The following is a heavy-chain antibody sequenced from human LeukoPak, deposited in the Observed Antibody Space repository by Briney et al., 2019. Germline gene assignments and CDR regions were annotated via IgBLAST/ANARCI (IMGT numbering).Heavy chain of an antibody. D-gene: IGHD3-10*01. V-gene: IGHV3-49*04. Sequence: GGSLRLSCTASGFTFGDYAMSWVRQAPGKGLEWVGFIRSKAYGGTTEYAASVKGRFTISRDDSKSIAYLQMNSLKTEDTAVYYCIPFDGLGELLSWFDPWGQGTLVTVSS. CDR3: IPFDGLGELLSWFDP. CDR2: IRSKAYGGTT. J-gene: IGHJ5*02. CDR1: GFTFGDYA.